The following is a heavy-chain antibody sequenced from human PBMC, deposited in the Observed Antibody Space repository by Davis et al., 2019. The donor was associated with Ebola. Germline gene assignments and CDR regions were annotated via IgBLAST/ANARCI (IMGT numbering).Heavy chain of an antibody. D-gene: IGHD6-13*01. Sequence: SETLSLTCTVSGGSISSYYWSWIRQPPGKGLEWIGYIYYSGSTNYNPSLKSRVTISVDTSKNQFSLKLSSVTAAGTAVYYCARQGSAPSSWYNWFDPWGQGTLVTVSS. CDR2: IYYSGST. J-gene: IGHJ5*02. V-gene: IGHV4-59*08. CDR1: GGSISSYY. CDR3: ARQGSAPSSWYNWFDP.